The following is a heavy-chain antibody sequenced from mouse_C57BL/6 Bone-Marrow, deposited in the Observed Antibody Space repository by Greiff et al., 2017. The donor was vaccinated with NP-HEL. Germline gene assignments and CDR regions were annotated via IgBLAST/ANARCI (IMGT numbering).Heavy chain of an antibody. CDR1: GFTFSSYA. J-gene: IGHJ2*01. CDR3: GREGYYGSSHYCDY. Sequence: EVKVVESGGGLVKPGGSLKLSCAASGFTFSSYAMSWVRQTPEKRLEWVATISDGGSYTYYPANVKGRFTISRDNAKNNLYRQRSQLKSEDTAMYYGGREGYYGSSHYCDYWGQGTTLTVSS. D-gene: IGHD1-1*01. V-gene: IGHV5-4*01. CDR2: ISDGGSYT.